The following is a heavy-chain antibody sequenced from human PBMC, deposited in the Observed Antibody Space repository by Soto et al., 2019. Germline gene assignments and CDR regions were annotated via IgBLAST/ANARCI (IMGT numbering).Heavy chain of an antibody. Sequence: QVQLVESGGGVVQPGRSLRLSCAASGFTFSSYGMHWVRQAPGKGLEWVAVISYDGSNKYYADSVKGRFTISRDNSKNTLYLQMNSLRAEDTAVYYCAKDPYYYDSSANSRPDYWGQGTLVTVSS. CDR1: GFTFSSYG. D-gene: IGHD3-22*01. CDR2: ISYDGSNK. V-gene: IGHV3-30*18. CDR3: AKDPYYYDSSANSRPDY. J-gene: IGHJ4*02.